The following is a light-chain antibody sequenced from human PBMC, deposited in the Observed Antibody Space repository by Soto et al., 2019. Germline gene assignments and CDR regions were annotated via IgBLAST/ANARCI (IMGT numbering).Light chain of an antibody. V-gene: IGKV3-20*01. Sequence: ENVLTQSPATLSLSPGERATLSCRASQSVSSNLAWYQQKPGQSPRLLIYDASNRATGIPARFSGSGSGTDFTLTISRLEPEDFAVYYCQQYGSSPLITFGQGTRLEI. CDR1: QSVSSN. CDR2: DAS. J-gene: IGKJ5*01. CDR3: QQYGSSPLIT.